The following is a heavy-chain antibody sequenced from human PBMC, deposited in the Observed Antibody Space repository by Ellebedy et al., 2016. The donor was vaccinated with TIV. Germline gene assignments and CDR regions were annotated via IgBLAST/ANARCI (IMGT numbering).Heavy chain of an antibody. D-gene: IGHD3-9*01. CDR3: AGGLRYFDWLSDY. CDR2: IYYSGST. V-gene: IGHV4-59*01. CDR1: GGSISSYY. J-gene: IGHJ4*02. Sequence: SETLSLXCTVSGGSISSYYWSWIRQPPGKGLEWIGYIYYSGSTNYNPSLKSRVTISVDTSKNQFSLKLSSVTAADTAVYYCAGGLRYFDWLSDYWGQGTLVTVSS.